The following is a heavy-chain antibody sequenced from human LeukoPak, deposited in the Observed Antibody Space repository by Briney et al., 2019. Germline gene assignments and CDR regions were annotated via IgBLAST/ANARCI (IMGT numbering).Heavy chain of an antibody. Sequence: SETLSLTCAVSRGSMSSGSYSWGWIRQPPGKGLEWIGSIYYSGSTYYNPSLKSRVTISVDTSKNQFSLRLRSVTAADTALYYCARQDYDTSYFDPWGQGTLVTVSS. CDR2: IYYSGST. V-gene: IGHV4-39*01. CDR3: ARQDYDTSYFDP. J-gene: IGHJ5*02. CDR1: RGSMSSGSYS. D-gene: IGHD4-17*01.